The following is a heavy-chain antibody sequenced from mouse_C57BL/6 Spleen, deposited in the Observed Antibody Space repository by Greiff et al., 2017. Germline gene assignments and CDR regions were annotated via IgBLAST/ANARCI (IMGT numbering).Heavy chain of an antibody. CDR2: INSDGGST. CDR1: EYEFPSHD. D-gene: IGHD1-1*01. J-gene: IGHJ4*01. V-gene: IGHV5-2*01. CDR3: ARGSITTRAMDY. Sequence: EVKLMESGGGLVQPGESLKLSCESNEYEFPSHDMSWVRKTPEKRLELVAAINSDGGSTYYPDTMERRFIISRDNTKKTLYLQMSSLRSEDTALYYCARGSITTRAMDYWGQGTSVTVSA.